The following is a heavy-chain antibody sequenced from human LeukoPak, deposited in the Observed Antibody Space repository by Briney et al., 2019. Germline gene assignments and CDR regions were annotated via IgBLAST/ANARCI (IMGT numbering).Heavy chain of an antibody. CDR1: GGTFSSYA. Sequence: GASVKVSCKASGGTFSSYAISWVRQAPGQGLEWMGGIIPIFGTANYAQKFQGRVTITADESTSTAYMELSSLRSEDTAVYYCARESGPGSYFTSGVDPWDQGILVTVSS. D-gene: IGHD1-26*01. CDR3: ARESGPGSYFTSGVDP. J-gene: IGHJ5*02. CDR2: IIPIFGTA. V-gene: IGHV1-69*01.